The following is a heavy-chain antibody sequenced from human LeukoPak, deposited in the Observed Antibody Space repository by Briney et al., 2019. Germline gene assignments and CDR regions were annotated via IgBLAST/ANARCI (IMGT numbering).Heavy chain of an antibody. Sequence: PGGSLRLSCAASGFTFNSYAMSWVRQAPGKGLEWVSAISGSGGSTYYADSVKGRFTISRDNSKNTLYLQMNSLRAEDTAVYYCANEYDYGDYFDYWGQGTLVTVSS. CDR1: GFTFNSYA. V-gene: IGHV3-23*01. J-gene: IGHJ4*02. CDR2: ISGSGGST. D-gene: IGHD4-17*01. CDR3: ANEYDYGDYFDY.